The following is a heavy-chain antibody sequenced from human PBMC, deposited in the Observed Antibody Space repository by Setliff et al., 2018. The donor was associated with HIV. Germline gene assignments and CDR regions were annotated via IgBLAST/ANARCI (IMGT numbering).Heavy chain of an antibody. Sequence: PGGSLRLSCAASGSNFKDFSMHWVRQRPGKGLEWVSGISWNSGSIGYADSVKGRFTISRDNAKNSLYLQMNSLRSEDTALYYCAKSPNRYSPLDWFDPWGQGTLVTVSS. CDR2: ISWNSGSI. D-gene: IGHD5-18*01. CDR3: AKSPNRYSPLDWFDP. V-gene: IGHV3-9*01. J-gene: IGHJ5*02. CDR1: GSNFKDFS.